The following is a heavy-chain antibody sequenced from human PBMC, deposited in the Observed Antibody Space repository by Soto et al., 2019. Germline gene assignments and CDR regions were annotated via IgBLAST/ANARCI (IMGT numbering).Heavy chain of an antibody. V-gene: IGHV4-39*07. CDR2: FFIGGNT. J-gene: IGHJ4*02. D-gene: IGHD3-22*01. Sequence: PSETLSLTCTVSGGSISSSTYYWGWMRQPPGKGLEWIACFFIGGNTYYNPSLKSRVTISVDTSKNQFSLKLSSVTAADTAVYYCARAGSGYYIFDYWGQGTLVTVSS. CDR3: ARAGSGYYIFDY. CDR1: GGSISSSTYY.